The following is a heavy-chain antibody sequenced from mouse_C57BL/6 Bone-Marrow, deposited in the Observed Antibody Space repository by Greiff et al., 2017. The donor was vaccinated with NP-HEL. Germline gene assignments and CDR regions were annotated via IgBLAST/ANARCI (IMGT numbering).Heavy chain of an antibody. CDR2: IYPGSGST. Sequence: QVQLQQPGAELVKPGASVKMSCKASGYTFTSYWITWVKQRPGQGLEWIGDIYPGSGSTNYNEQFKSKATLTVDTSSSTAYMQLSSLTSEDSAVYYCARNPLYAYYAMDYWGQGTSVTVSS. CDR1: GYTFTSYW. V-gene: IGHV1-55*01. D-gene: IGHD1-1*01. CDR3: ARNPLYAYYAMDY. J-gene: IGHJ4*01.